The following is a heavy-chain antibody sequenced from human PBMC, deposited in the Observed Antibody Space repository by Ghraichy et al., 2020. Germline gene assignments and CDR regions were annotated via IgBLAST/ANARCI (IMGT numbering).Heavy chain of an antibody. J-gene: IGHJ4*02. V-gene: IGHV3-64D*06. D-gene: IGHD3-10*01. CDR2: ISSNGGST. CDR1: GFTFSSYA. CDR3: VKGEYYYGSGAHPSNFDY. Sequence: GVLNISCSASGFTFSSYAMHWVRQAPGKGLEYVSAISSNGGSTYYADSVKGRFTISRDNSKNTLYLQMSSLRAEDTAVYYCVKGEYYYGSGAHPSNFDYWGQGTLVTVSS.